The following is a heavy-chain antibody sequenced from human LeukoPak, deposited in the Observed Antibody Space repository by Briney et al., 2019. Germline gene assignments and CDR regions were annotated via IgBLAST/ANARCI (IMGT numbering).Heavy chain of an antibody. J-gene: IGHJ6*03. D-gene: IGHD3-10*01. Sequence: SETLSLTCSVSGGSISSSSFFWSWIRQPPGKRLEWIGEINHSGSTNYNPSLKSRVTISVDTSKNQFSLKLSSVTAADTAVYYCARHGPVSFRGDPPGYYYYYYMDVWGKGTTVTISS. V-gene: IGHV4-39*01. CDR2: INHSGST. CDR1: GGSISSSSFF. CDR3: ARHGPVSFRGDPPGYYYYYYMDV.